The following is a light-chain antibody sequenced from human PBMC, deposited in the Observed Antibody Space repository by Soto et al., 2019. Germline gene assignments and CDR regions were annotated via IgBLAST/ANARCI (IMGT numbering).Light chain of an antibody. CDR1: QSVSSSY. CDR2: DAS. J-gene: IGKJ3*01. V-gene: IGKV3-20*01. CDR3: QHYGTSAR. Sequence: ESALTQSPGTLSLSPGERATLSCRASQSVSSSYLAWYQQKPGQAPRLLIYDASRATGIPDRFSGSSSGTVFTLTITRLEPEDYAVDYCQHYGTSARFGPGTKVDI.